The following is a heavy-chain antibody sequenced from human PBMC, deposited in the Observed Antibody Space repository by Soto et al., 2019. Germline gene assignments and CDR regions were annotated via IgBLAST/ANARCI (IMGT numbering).Heavy chain of an antibody. V-gene: IGHV4-59*08. CDR2: IYYSGST. Sequence: SETLSLTCTVSGDSISPYYWSWIRQPPGKGLEWIGYIYYSGSTTYNPSLKSRVNISVDTSQNQFSLNLSSVTAADTAVYYCARLGGYYQAFDSWGQGTLVTVSS. CDR1: GDSISPYY. J-gene: IGHJ4*02. CDR3: ARLGGYYQAFDS. D-gene: IGHD3-22*01.